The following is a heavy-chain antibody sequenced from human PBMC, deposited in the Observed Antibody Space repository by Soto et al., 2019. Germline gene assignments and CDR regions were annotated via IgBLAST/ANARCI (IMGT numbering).Heavy chain of an antibody. CDR2: IIPIFGTA. Sequence: QVQLVQSGAEVKKPGSSVKVSCKASGDTFSSYDISWVRQAPGQGLEWMGGIIPIFGTANYAQKFQGRVTITADESTSTAYMELCSLSSEDTAVYYCARDGCGYRSRASPMDVWGQGTTVTGSS. CDR1: GDTFSSYD. D-gene: IGHD3-22*01. J-gene: IGHJ6*02. V-gene: IGHV1-69*01. CDR3: ARDGCGYRSRASPMDV.